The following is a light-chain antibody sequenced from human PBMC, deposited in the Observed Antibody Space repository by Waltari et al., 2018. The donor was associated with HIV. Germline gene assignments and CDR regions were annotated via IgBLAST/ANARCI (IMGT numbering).Light chain of an antibody. Sequence: ENVLTQSPATLSVSPGGRATLSCRASQSIASSSLAWYQQKPGQAPRLLTYGASNRATGIPDRFSGSGSGTDFTLTITRLEPEDFAVYFCQQYGSSPYTFGQGTKLEIK. CDR1: QSIASSS. CDR3: QQYGSSPYT. J-gene: IGKJ2*01. V-gene: IGKV3-20*01. CDR2: GAS.